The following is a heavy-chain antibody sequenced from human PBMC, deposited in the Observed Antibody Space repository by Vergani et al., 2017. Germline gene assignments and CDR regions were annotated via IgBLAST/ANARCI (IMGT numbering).Heavy chain of an antibody. CDR3: AKEGGGYCSGGTCYPEY. CDR1: GGTFSSYT. J-gene: IGHJ4*02. Sequence: QVQLVQSGAEVKKPGSSVKVSCKASGGTFSSYTISWVRQAPGKGLEWVASIRSDESRRYYGDSMEGPFTISRDNSKNTLYLQMKSLRPENTAVYYCAKEGGGYCSGGTCYPEYWGQGTLVIVSS. V-gene: IGHV3-30*02. D-gene: IGHD2-15*01. CDR2: IRSDESRR.